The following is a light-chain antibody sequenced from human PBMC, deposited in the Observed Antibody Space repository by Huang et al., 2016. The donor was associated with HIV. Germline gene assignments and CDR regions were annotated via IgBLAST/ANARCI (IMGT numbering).Light chain of an antibody. V-gene: IGKV3-11*01. CDR1: QSVGSY. CDR3: QERASWHPFT. Sequence: VVLTHSPSPLSLSPGERATLSCRASQSVGSYLAWYQQKPCQAPRLLIFDASNPATGIPVSVSGSGSGTDFTLTISSREPEDLAVYYCQERASWHPFTFGPGTKVDIK. CDR2: DAS. J-gene: IGKJ3*01.